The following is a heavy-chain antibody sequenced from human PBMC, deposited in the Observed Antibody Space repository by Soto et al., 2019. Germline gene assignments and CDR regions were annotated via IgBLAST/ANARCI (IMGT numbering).Heavy chain of an antibody. D-gene: IGHD5-12*01. Sequence: EVQLVESGGGLVKPGGSLRLSCAASGFTFSNSIINWVRQAPGKGLEWVSVISATGGSAYYADSVQGRFAISRDNSKNTLYLQMNSLRAEETAIYYCVGEGRGSFDFWGRGTMVTVSS. CDR3: VGEGRGSFDF. J-gene: IGHJ3*01. V-gene: IGHV3-23*04. CDR1: GFTFSNSI. CDR2: ISATGGSA.